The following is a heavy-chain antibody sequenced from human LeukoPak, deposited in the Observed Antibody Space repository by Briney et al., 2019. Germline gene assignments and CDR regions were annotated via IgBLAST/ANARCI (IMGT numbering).Heavy chain of an antibody. CDR3: ARDKWEPRYAFDI. CDR2: IETSGNT. CDR1: VGSISSYY. Sequence: PSDTLSLTCTVSVGSISSYYWSWIRQPAGKALEGIGRIETSGNTNYKPSLKSRVPISVDKFKTQFSLKLSSVTAADTAVYYCARDKWEPRYAFDIWRQGTMVTVCS. D-gene: IGHD1-26*01. J-gene: IGHJ3*02. V-gene: IGHV4-4*07.